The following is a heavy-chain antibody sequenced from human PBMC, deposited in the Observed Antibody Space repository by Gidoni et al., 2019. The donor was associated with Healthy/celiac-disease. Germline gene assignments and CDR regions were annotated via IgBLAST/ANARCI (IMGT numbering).Heavy chain of an antibody. CDR1: GFTFDDYA. D-gene: IGHD2-2*01. J-gene: IGHJ6*03. Sequence: EVQLVESGGGLVQPGRSLRLSCAASGFTFDDYAMHWVRQAPGKGLEWVSGISWNSGSIGYADSVKGRFTISRDNAKNSLYLQMNSLRAEDTALYYCAKGGGCSSTSCYYYMDVWGKGTTVTVSS. CDR2: ISWNSGSI. V-gene: IGHV3-9*01. CDR3: AKGGGCSSTSCYYYMDV.